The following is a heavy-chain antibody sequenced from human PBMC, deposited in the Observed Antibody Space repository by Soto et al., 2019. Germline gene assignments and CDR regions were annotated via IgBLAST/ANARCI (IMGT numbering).Heavy chain of an antibody. D-gene: IGHD3-3*01. CDR2: IIPIFGTA. CDR3: ARTFFWSVYYKMDYYYGMDV. V-gene: IGHV1-69*13. CDR1: GGTFSSYA. Sequence: GASVKVSCKASGGTFSSYAISWVRQAPGQGLEWMGGIIPIFGTANYAQKFQGRVTITADESTSTAYMELSSLRSEDTAVYYCARTFFWSVYYKMDYYYGMDVWGQGTTVTVSS. J-gene: IGHJ6*02.